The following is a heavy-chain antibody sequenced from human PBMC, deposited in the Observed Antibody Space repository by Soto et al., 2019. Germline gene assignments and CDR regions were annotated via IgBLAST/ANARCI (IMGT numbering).Heavy chain of an antibody. CDR1: GYTLTELS. D-gene: IGHD3-3*01. CDR3: TSGQRPLRFLEWLSRYYFDF. J-gene: IGHJ4*02. Sequence: QVQLVQSGAEVKKPGASVKVSCKVSGYTLTELSLHWVRQAPGKGLEWMGGFDPEDGEPIYAQKVQGRVTMTEDTSTDTAYMELNSLRSEDTAVYYCTSGQRPLRFLEWLSRYYFDFWGQGTLVTVSS. V-gene: IGHV1-24*01. CDR2: FDPEDGEP.